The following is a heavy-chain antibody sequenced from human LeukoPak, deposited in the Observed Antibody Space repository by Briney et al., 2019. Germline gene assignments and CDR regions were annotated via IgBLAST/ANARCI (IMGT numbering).Heavy chain of an antibody. CDR3: ASLGVTIFGAIAFDY. J-gene: IGHJ4*02. V-gene: IGHV1-2*02. CDR1: GYTFTGYY. CDR2: INPNSGGT. Sequence: EASVKVSCKASGYTFTGYYMHWVRQAPGQGLEWMGWINPNSGGTNYAQKFQGRVTMTRDTSISTAYMELSRLRSDDTAVYYCASLGVTIFGAIAFDYWGQGTLVTVSS. D-gene: IGHD3-3*01.